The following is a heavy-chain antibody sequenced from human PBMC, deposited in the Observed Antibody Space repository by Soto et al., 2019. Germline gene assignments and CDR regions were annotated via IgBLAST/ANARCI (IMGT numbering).Heavy chain of an antibody. CDR2: IIPILGIA. V-gene: IGHV1-69*02. D-gene: IGHD5-12*01. Sequence: QVQLVQSGAEVKKPGSSVKVSCKASGGTFSSYTISWVRQAPGQGLEWMGRIIPILGIANYAQKFQGRVTITADKSTSTAYMELSSLRSEDTAVYYCASSGYNGYDSPYYYYMDVWGKGTTVTVSS. J-gene: IGHJ6*03. CDR1: GGTFSSYT. CDR3: ASSGYNGYDSPYYYYMDV.